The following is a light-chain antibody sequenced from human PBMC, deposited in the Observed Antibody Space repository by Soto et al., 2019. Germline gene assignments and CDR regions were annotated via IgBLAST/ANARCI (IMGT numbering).Light chain of an antibody. V-gene: IGKV3-11*01. J-gene: IGKJ1*01. CDR1: QSVSSY. CDR3: QQYGDSPQT. CDR2: DAS. Sequence: EIVLTHSPATLSLSPGERATLSCRASQSVSSYLAWYQQKPGQAPRLLIYDASNRATAIPDRFSGSGFGTDFTLTITRLEPEDFAVYYCQQYGDSPQTFGPGTKVDIK.